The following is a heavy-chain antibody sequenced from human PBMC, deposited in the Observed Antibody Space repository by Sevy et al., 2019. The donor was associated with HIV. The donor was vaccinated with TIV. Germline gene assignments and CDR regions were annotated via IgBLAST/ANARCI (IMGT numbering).Heavy chain of an antibody. V-gene: IGHV3-30-3*01. CDR2: ISHDGNYK. J-gene: IGHJ4*02. D-gene: IGHD2-21*02. CDR3: ARLLSCGGDCYYLDY. Sequence: GGCLRLSCAASGFTFSNYDMHWVRQAPGKGLEWMVVISHDGNYKNYADSVKVRFTISRDDFKITLYLQMSSLRPEDPAVSSCARLLSCGGDCYYLDYWGQGALVTVSS. CDR1: GFTFSNYD.